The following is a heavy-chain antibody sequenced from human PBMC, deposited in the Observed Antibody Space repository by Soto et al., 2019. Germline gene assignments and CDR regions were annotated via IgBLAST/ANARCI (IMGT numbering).Heavy chain of an antibody. Sequence: EVQLLDSGGGLVQPGGSLRLSCAASGFTFSSYAMSWVRQAPGKGLEWVSAISGSGGSTYYADSVKGRFTSYRDNSKKALYLQMNSLRAEDTAVYYCAMSYGMDVWGQGTTVTVSS. CDR2: ISGSGGST. CDR3: AMSYGMDV. V-gene: IGHV3-23*01. J-gene: IGHJ6*02. CDR1: GFTFSSYA.